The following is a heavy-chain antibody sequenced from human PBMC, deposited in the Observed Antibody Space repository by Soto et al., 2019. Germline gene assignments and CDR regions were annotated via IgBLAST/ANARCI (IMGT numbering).Heavy chain of an antibody. CDR3: ARTTTVAGTPEFDY. V-gene: IGHV3-30-3*01. D-gene: IGHD6-19*01. CDR1: GFTFSSFS. Sequence: QVQLVESGGGVVQPGRSLRLSCAASGFTFSSFSLHWVRQAPGKGLEWLALISYDGTNKYNADSVKGRFTISRDNPNNTLYLQPTSLRPDDTAVYYCARTTTVAGTPEFDYWGQGALVTVSS. J-gene: IGHJ4*02. CDR2: ISYDGTNK.